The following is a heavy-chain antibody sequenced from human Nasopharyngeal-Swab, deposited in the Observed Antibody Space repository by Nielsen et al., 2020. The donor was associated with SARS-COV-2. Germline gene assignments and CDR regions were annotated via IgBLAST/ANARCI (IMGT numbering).Heavy chain of an antibody. CDR3: ARRRGPAYYYYMDV. CDR1: GDSISRGDYY. V-gene: IGHV4-30-4*01. CDR2: IYHTGST. Sequence: SETLSLTCSVSGDSISRGDYYWSWIRQSPVKGLEWIGYIYHTGSTSYNPSLRSRVIISSDASKNQFSLRPSSVTAADTAMYYCARRRGPAYYYYMDVWGKGTPVTVSS. J-gene: IGHJ6*03.